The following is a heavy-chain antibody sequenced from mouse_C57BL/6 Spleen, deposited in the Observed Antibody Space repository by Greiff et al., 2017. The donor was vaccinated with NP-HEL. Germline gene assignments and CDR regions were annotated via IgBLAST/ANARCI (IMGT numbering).Heavy chain of an antibody. V-gene: IGHV1-69*01. D-gene: IGHD3-1*01. Sequence: QVQLQQPGAELVMPGASVKLSCKASCYTFTSYWMHWVKQRPGQGPEWIGEIDPSDSYTNYNQKFKGKSTLTVDKSSSTAYMQLSSLTSEDSAVYYCARGTREFAYWGQGTLVTVSA. CDR1: CYTFTSYW. CDR3: ARGTREFAY. J-gene: IGHJ3*01. CDR2: IDPSDSYT.